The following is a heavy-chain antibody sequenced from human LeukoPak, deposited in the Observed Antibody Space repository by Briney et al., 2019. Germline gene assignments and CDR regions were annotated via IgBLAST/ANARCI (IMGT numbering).Heavy chain of an antibody. CDR2: IYGGGST. CDR1: GFTVSNNY. V-gene: IGHV3-53*01. Sequence: VRSLRLSCAASGFTVSNNYMSWVRQAPGKGLEWASIIYGGGSTYYADSVKGRFTISRDNSKNTFYLQMNSLRPEDTAVYYCARVRSDTSGWYHFDYWGQGTLVTVSS. CDR3: ARVRSDTSGWYHFDY. D-gene: IGHD6-19*01. J-gene: IGHJ4*02.